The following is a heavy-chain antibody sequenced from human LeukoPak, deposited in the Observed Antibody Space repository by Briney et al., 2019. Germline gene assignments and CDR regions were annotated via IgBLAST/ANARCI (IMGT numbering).Heavy chain of an antibody. CDR1: GYTFTHQW. CDR2: IYPRDSDT. CDR3: ARHSDVVGAI. Sequence: GESLKITCEASGYTFTHQWIGWVRQMPGTGLEWVGIIYPRDSDTIYSPSFQGHVTISADTSINTAYLEWRSLEASDTAMYYCARHSDVVGAIWGQGTQVTVSS. D-gene: IGHD3-16*01. V-gene: IGHV5-51*01. J-gene: IGHJ4*02.